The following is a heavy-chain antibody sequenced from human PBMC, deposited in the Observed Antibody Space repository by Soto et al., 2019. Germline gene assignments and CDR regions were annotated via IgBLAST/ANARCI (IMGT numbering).Heavy chain of an antibody. V-gene: IGHV3-53*04. J-gene: IGHJ4*02. CDR3: ARNHDYVDF. CDR1: GFIVSRNY. CDR2: IYSGGDT. Sequence: EVQLVESGGGLVQPGGSLRLSCAVSGFIVSRNYMRWVRQAPGKGLEWVSVIYSGGDTYYADSVKGRFTISRHNSKNTLYLQMNSLRAEDTAVYYCARNHDYVDFWGQGTLVTVSS.